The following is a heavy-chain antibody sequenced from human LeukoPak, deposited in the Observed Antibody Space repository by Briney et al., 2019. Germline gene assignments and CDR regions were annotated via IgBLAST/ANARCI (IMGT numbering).Heavy chain of an antibody. J-gene: IGHJ6*03. D-gene: IGHD2-2*01. CDR2: IYHSGST. Sequence: SQTLSLTCTVSGGSISSGGYYWSWIRQPPGKGLEWIGYIYHSGSTYYNPSLKSRVTISVDRSKNQFSLKLSSVTAADTAVYYCARRKGDIVVVAAAKRIYHYYMDVWGKGTTVTVSS. V-gene: IGHV4-30-2*01. CDR1: GGSISSGGYY. CDR3: ARRKGDIVVVAAAKRIYHYYMDV.